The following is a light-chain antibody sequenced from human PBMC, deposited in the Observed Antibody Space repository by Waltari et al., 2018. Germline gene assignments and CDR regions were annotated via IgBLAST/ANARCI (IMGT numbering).Light chain of an antibody. CDR1: QNIGRT. CDR2: GSS. V-gene: IGKV3-20*01. CDR3: QNYERLPVT. Sequence: SCRASQNIGRTLTWYQQKPGQSPRLLMYGSSNRAAGIPDRFSGSGSGTDFILTITRLEPEDFAVYYCQNYERLPVTFGQGTKVEIK. J-gene: IGKJ1*01.